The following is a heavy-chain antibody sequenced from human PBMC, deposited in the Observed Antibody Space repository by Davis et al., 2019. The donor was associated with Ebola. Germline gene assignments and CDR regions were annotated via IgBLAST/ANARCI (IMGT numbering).Heavy chain of an antibody. D-gene: IGHD4-23*01. CDR1: GFTFSSYA. CDR3: AREVHYGGNENYGMDV. CDR2: ISGSGGST. V-gene: IGHV3-23*01. J-gene: IGHJ6*02. Sequence: GESLKISCAASGFTFSSYAMSWVRQAPGKGLEWVSAISGSGGSTYYADSVKGRFTISRDNSKNTLYLRMNSLRAEDTAVYYCAREVHYGGNENYGMDVWGQGTTVTVS.